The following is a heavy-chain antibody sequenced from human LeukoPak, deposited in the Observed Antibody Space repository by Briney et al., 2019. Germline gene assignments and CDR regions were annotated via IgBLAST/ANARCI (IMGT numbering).Heavy chain of an antibody. CDR3: TRDFDP. CDR2: IKQDGSEK. J-gene: IGHJ5*02. Sequence: GGSLRLSCAASGLSFGNYWMDWVRQAPGKGLEWVGNIKQDGSEKYYVDSVKGRFTISRDNAKNSLYLDMNSLRVEDTAIYYCTRDFDPWGQGTLVTVSS. CDR1: GLSFGNYW. V-gene: IGHV3-7*01.